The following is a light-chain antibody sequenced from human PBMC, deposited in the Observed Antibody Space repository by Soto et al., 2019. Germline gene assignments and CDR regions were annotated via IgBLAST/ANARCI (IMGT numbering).Light chain of an antibody. CDR2: DSS. CDR1: QDIANF. Sequence: ILMTQSPSSLSAFVGNRVTITCRASQDIANFLAWYQQKPGKVPKLLIYDSSNLETGVTSRFSGSGSGTDFTFTISSLQPEDIATYYCQQYDNLPLTFGGGTKVAIK. CDR3: QQYDNLPLT. J-gene: IGKJ4*01. V-gene: IGKV1-33*01.